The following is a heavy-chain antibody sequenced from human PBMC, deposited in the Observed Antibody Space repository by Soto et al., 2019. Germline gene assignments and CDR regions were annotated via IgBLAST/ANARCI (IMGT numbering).Heavy chain of an antibody. Sequence: SETLSLTCTVSGGSISSGDYYWSWIRQPPGKGLEWIGYIYYSGSTYYNPSLKSRVTISVDTSKNQFSLKLSSVTAADTAVYYCARVPLRPPYYDFWSGYGQHYYYGMDVWGQGTTVTVSS. CDR2: IYYSGST. V-gene: IGHV4-30-4*01. D-gene: IGHD3-3*01. J-gene: IGHJ6*02. CDR1: GGSISSGDYY. CDR3: ARVPLRPPYYDFWSGYGQHYYYGMDV.